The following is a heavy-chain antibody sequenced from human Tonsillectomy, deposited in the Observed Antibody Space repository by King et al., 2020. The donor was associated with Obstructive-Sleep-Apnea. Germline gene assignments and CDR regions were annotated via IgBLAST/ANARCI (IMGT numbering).Heavy chain of an antibody. Sequence: QLQESGPGLVKPSETLSLTCTVSGGSIISYSWTWIRQPPGKGLEWIGYIYYRGSTNYNPSLKGRGTISIDTSKNQFSLKLLSVTAADTAVYYCARHSHGDYWSWYFDLWGRGTLVTVSS. CDR3: ARHSHGDYWSWYFDL. CDR2: IYYRGST. J-gene: IGHJ2*01. D-gene: IGHD4-17*01. V-gene: IGHV4-59*08. CDR1: GGSIISYS.